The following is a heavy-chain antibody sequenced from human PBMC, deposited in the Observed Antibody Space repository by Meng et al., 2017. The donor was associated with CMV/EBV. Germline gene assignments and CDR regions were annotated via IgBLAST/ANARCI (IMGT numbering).Heavy chain of an antibody. J-gene: IGHJ6*02. D-gene: IGHD6-13*01. CDR3: ARASGIAGYYYYGMDV. Sequence: ASVKVSCKASGYTFTGYYMHWVRQAPGQGLEWMGWINPNSGGTNYAQKFQGRVTMTRDTSISTAYMELSRLRSDDTAVYYCARASGIAGYYYYGMDVWGQGTTVTVSS. CDR1: GYTFTGYY. CDR2: INPNSGGT. V-gene: IGHV1-2*02.